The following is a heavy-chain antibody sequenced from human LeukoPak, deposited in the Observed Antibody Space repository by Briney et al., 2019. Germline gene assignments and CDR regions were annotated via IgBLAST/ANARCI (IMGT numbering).Heavy chain of an antibody. D-gene: IGHD2-21*02. V-gene: IGHV3-7*05. CDR1: GSTFSGYW. J-gene: IGHJ4*02. CDR2: IKQDGSVK. Sequence: GGSLRLSCAASGSTFSGYWMSWVRQAPGKGLEWVANIKQDGSVKYYVDSVKGRFTISRDNAKNSLFLQMNSLRAEDTAVYYCAKDVVVTAINYFDYWGQGTLVTVSS. CDR3: AKDVVVTAINYFDY.